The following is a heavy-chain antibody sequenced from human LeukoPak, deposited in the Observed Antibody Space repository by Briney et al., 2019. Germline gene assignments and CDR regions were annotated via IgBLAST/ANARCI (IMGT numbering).Heavy chain of an antibody. Sequence: VASVKVSCKASGFTFTSSAMQWVRQARGQRLEWIGWIVVGSGNTNYAQKFQERVTITRDMSTSTAYMELSSLRSEDTAVYYCAAGWGGGLGYFDYWGQGTLVTVSS. V-gene: IGHV1-58*02. J-gene: IGHJ4*02. D-gene: IGHD3-10*01. CDR1: GFTFTSSA. CDR2: IVVGSGNT. CDR3: AAGWGGGLGYFDY.